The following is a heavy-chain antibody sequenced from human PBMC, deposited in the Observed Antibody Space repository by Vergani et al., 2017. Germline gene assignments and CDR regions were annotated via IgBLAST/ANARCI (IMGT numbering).Heavy chain of an antibody. Sequence: VQLVESGGGLVKPGGSLRLSCAASGFTFSSYSMNWVRQAPGKGLEWVSSISSSSSYIYYADSVKGRFTISRDNAKNSLYLQMNSLRAEDTAVYYCARRGAYCGGDCYIDYWGQGTLVTVSS. V-gene: IGHV3-21*01. D-gene: IGHD2-21*01. CDR2: ISSSSSYI. CDR1: GFTFSSYS. J-gene: IGHJ4*02. CDR3: ARRGAYCGGDCYIDY.